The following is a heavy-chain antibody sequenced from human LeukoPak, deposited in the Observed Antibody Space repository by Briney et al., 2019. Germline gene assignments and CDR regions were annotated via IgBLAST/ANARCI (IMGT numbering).Heavy chain of an antibody. CDR3: AKGGSGDCYSH. Sequence: GGSLRLSCAASGFTFSSYAMSWVRQAPGKGLEWVSAISGSVGSTYYADSVKGRFTISRDNSKNTLSLQMKSLRAEDTAVYYCAKGGSGDCYSHWGQGTLVTVSS. CDR2: ISGSVGST. D-gene: IGHD2-21*02. J-gene: IGHJ4*02. V-gene: IGHV3-23*01. CDR1: GFTFSSYA.